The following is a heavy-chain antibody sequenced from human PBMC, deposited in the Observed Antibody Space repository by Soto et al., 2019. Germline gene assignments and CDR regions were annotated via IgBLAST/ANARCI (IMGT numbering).Heavy chain of an antibody. CDR3: AREGPAPYYYYGMGV. CDR2: ISAYNGNT. Sequence: QVQLVQSGGEVKKPGASVKVSCKTSGYSFTTYGISWVRQAPGQGLEWMGWISAYNGNTNYAKKLQGRATMTTATSTSTAYMELRSLRSDDTAVYYCAREGPAPYYYYGMGVWGQGSTVTVSS. CDR1: GYSFTTYG. V-gene: IGHV1-18*01. J-gene: IGHJ6*02.